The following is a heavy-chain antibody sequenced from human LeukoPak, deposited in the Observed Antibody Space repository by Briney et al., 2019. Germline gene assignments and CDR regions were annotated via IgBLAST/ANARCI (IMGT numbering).Heavy chain of an antibody. CDR3: VKGGHKLDIETTHYYYGLDV. CDR1: GFTLSDHW. D-gene: IGHD5-12*01. Sequence: PGGSLRLSCVASGFTLSDHWMYWVRQGPGKGLAHVSRIESDASRTTYADSVKGRFTISRDYAKNTMYLQMNSLRAEDTAVYYCVKGGHKLDIETTHYYYGLDVWGQGTTVAVSS. J-gene: IGHJ6*02. V-gene: IGHV3-74*03. CDR2: IESDASRT.